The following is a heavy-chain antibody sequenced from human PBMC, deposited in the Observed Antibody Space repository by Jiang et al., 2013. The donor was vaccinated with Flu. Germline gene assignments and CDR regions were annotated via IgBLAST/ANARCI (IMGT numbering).Heavy chain of an antibody. D-gene: IGHD6-13*01. CDR2: ISYDGSNK. J-gene: IGHJ2*01. Sequence: YAMHWVRQAPGKGLEWVAVISYDGSNKYYADSVKGRFTISRDNSKNTLYLQMNSLRAEDTAVYYCARAAAGTDWYFDLWGRGTLVTVSS. CDR3: ARAAAGTDWYFDL. CDR1: YA. V-gene: IGHV3-30-3*01.